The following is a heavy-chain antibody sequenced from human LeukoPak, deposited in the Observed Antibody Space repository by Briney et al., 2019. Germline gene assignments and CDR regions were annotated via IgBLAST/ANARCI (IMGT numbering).Heavy chain of an antibody. D-gene: IGHD6-13*01. CDR1: GFTFSSYD. CDR2: ISGSGGST. V-gene: IGHV3-23*01. CDR3: AKTYSSSWYYSDY. J-gene: IGHJ4*02. Sequence: GGSLRLSCAASGFTFSSYDMSWVRQAPGKGLEWVSAISGSGGSTYYADSVKGRFTISRDNSKNTLYLQMNSLRAEDTSVYYCAKTYSSSWYYSDYWGQGTLATVSS.